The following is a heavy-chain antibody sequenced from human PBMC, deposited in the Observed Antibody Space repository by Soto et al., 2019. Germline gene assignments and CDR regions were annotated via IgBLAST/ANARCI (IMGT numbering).Heavy chain of an antibody. V-gene: IGHV3-53*01. J-gene: IGHJ4*02. CDR2: IHAGGNS. CDR3: VRDFTS. Sequence: GSLRLSCAASGFTLSIYSMSWVRQAPGKGPEWVSIIHAGGNSYFADSVKGRFTISRDNSKNTLNLHMNNLRVEDTAVYYCVRDFTSWGQGTLVTVSS. CDR1: GFTLSIYS.